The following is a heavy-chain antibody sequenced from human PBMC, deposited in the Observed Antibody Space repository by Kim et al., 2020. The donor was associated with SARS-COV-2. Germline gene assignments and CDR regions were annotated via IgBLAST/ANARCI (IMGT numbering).Heavy chain of an antibody. CDR1: GGSFSGYY. CDR3: ARGRLRIVLMVYAIRHGRFDP. CDR2: INHSGST. Sequence: SETLSLTCAVYGGSFSGYYWSWIRQPPGKGLEWIGEINHSGSTNYNPSLKSRVTISVDTTKNQFSRKLSSVTAADTAVYYCARGRLRIVLMVYAIRHGRFDPWGQGALVTVSS. V-gene: IGHV4-34*01. D-gene: IGHD2-8*01. J-gene: IGHJ5*02.